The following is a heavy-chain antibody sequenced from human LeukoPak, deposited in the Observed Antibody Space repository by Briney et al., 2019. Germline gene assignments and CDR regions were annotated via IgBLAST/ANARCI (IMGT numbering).Heavy chain of an antibody. Sequence: GGSLRLSCAASGFTFSSYGMSWVRQAPGKGLEWVSAISGSGGSTYYADSVKGRSTISRDNSKNSLYLQMNSLRAEDTAVYYCARDLSGGDFDYWGQGTLVTVSS. CDR2: ISGSGGST. CDR1: GFTFSSYG. V-gene: IGHV3-23*01. J-gene: IGHJ4*02. CDR3: ARDLSGGDFDY. D-gene: IGHD2-15*01.